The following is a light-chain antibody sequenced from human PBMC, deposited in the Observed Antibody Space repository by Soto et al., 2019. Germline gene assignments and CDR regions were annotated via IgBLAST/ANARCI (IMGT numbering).Light chain of an antibody. CDR2: DVS. V-gene: IGLV2-14*01. CDR1: SSDVGGSNY. J-gene: IGLJ1*01. Sequence: QSALTQPASVSGSPGQSITISCTGTSSDVGGSNYVSWYQQHPGKAPKLMIYDVSNRPSWVSNRFSGSKSGNTASLTISGLQAEDEADYYCGSYTSSSTLYVCGAGTKVTVL. CDR3: GSYTSSSTLYV.